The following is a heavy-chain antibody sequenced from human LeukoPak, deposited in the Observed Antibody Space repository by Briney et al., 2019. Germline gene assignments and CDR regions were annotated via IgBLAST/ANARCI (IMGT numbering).Heavy chain of an antibody. CDR1: GISFSGSW. Sequence: PGGSLRLSCVVSGISFSGSWMTWFRRAPGRGLESVANINEDGSVTYFVDSVKGRFAISRDNANNSVFLQLKSLRAEDTAVYYCATGRLQPAHWGQGTLVTVSS. D-gene: IGHD5-24*01. CDR2: INEDGSVT. V-gene: IGHV3-7*01. J-gene: IGHJ4*02. CDR3: ATGRLQPAH.